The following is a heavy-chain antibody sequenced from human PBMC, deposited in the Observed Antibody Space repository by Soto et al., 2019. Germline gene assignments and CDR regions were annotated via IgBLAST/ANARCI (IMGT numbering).Heavy chain of an antibody. CDR3: ARGTYYDFWSGYFPPMNYYYYYGMDV. J-gene: IGHJ6*02. CDR2: ISSSSSYI. CDR1: GFTFSSYS. V-gene: IGHV3-21*01. Sequence: GGSLRLSXAASGFTFSSYSMNWVRQAPGKGLEWVSSISSSSSYIYYADSVKGRFTISRDNAKNSLYLQMNSLRAEDTAVYYCARGTYYDFWSGYFPPMNYYYYYGMDVWGQGTTVTVSS. D-gene: IGHD3-3*01.